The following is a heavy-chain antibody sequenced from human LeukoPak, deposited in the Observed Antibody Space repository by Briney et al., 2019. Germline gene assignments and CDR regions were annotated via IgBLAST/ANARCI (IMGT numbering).Heavy chain of an antibody. CDR2: IYYSGST. D-gene: IGHD2-21*01. Sequence: PSETLSLTCTVSGGSISSGGYYWSWIRQHPGKGLEWIGYIYYSGSTYYNPSLKSRVTISVDTSKTQFSLKLSSVTAADTAVYYCARDRRYSAADAFDIWGQGTMVTVSS. V-gene: IGHV4-31*03. CDR3: ARDRRYSAADAFDI. J-gene: IGHJ3*02. CDR1: GGSISSGGYY.